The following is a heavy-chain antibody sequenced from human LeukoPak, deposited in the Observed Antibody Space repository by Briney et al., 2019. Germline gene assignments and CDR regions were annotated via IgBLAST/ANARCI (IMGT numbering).Heavy chain of an antibody. CDR2: IYPGDSDT. CDR3: ARQKGYDFWSGPYGMDV. J-gene: IGHJ6*02. CDR1: GYSFTSYW. V-gene: IGHV5-51*01. D-gene: IGHD3-3*01. Sequence: GESLKISCKGSGYSFTSYWIGWVRQMPGKGLEWMGIIYPGDSDTRYSPSFQGQVTTSADKSISTAYLQWSSLKASDTAMYYCARQKGYDFWSGPYGMDVWGQGTTVTVSS.